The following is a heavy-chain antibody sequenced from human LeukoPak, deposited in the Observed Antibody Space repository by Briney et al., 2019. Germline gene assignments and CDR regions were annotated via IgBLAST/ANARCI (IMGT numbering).Heavy chain of an antibody. CDR3: ARSHSDSLRAPFDY. Sequence: ASVKVSCKASGYTFTNYGIIWVRQAPGQGLEWMGWISAYNANTNYPQKVQGRVTLTTDTSTSTAYMELRSLTSDDTAVYYCARSHSDSLRAPFDYWGQGTLVTVSS. V-gene: IGHV1-18*01. CDR2: ISAYNANT. D-gene: IGHD1-26*01. CDR1: GYTFTNYG. J-gene: IGHJ4*02.